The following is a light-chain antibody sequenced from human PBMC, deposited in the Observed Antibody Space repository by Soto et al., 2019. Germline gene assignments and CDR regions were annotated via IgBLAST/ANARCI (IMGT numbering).Light chain of an antibody. CDR1: SSDIGGYNY. J-gene: IGLJ1*01. V-gene: IGLV2-14*03. Sequence: QSVLAQPTAGSGSPGQSITISCTGTSSDIGGYNYVSWYRQHPGNAPKLLIYDVTHRPAGVSSRFSGSKSGSTASLTISGLQAEDEADYFCTSYTGTTTLYVFGTGTKVTVL. CDR2: DVT. CDR3: TSYTGTTTLYV.